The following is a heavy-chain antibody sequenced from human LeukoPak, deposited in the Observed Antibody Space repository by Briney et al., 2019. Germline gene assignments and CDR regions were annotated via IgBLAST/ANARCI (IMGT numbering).Heavy chain of an antibody. J-gene: IGHJ4*02. V-gene: IGHV4-59*01. D-gene: IGHD4-17*01. CDR2: IYYSGST. CDR1: GDSISSYY. CDR3: ARGNRDYGLDY. Sequence: PSETLSLTCTVSGDSISSYYWSWIRQPPGKGLEWIGYIYYSGSTNYNPSLKSRVTISVDTSKNQFSLKLSSVTAADTAVYYRARGNRDYGLDYWGQGTLVTVSS.